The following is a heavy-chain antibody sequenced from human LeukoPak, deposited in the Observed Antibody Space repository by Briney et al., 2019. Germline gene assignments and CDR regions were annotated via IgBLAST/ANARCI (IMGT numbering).Heavy chain of an antibody. J-gene: IGHJ3*02. CDR1: GFTFSTFD. D-gene: IGHD3-10*01. V-gene: IGHV3-13*01. CDR3: ARAGQWFSDAYDI. CDR2: IGTAGDT. Sequence: TGGSLRLSFAASGFTFSTFDMHWVRQGKGKGLEWVSGIGTAGDTHYPDSVKGRFTISRENAKNSLYLQMNSLRAGDTAVYYCARAGQWFSDAYDIWGQGTMVTVSS.